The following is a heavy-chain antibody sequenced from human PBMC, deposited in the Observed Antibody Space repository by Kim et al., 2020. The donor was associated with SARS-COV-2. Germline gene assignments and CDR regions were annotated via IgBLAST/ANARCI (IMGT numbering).Heavy chain of an antibody. Sequence: SETLSLTCTVSGGSISSYYWSWIRQPPGKGLEWIGYIYYSGSTNYNPSLKSRVTISVDTSKNQFSLKLSSVTAADTAVYYCARSSSGYYRLVSAFDIWGQGTMVTVSS. J-gene: IGHJ3*02. D-gene: IGHD3-22*01. CDR3: ARSSSGYYRLVSAFDI. CDR1: GGSISSYY. CDR2: IYYSGST. V-gene: IGHV4-59*01.